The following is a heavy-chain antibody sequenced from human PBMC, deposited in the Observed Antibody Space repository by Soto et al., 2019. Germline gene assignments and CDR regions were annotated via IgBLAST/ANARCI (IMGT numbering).Heavy chain of an antibody. CDR1: GFTFSSYA. Sequence: GGSLRLSCAASGFTFSSYAMSWVRQAPGKGLEWVSAISVSGGSTYYADSVKGRFTISRDISKNTLYLQMNSLRAEDTAVYYCAKGFLWFGDFFDYWGQGTLVTVSS. CDR2: ISVSGGST. J-gene: IGHJ4*02. V-gene: IGHV3-23*01. D-gene: IGHD3-10*01. CDR3: AKGFLWFGDFFDY.